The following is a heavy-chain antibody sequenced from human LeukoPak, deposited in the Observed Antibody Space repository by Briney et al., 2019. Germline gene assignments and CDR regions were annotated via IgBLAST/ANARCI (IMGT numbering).Heavy chain of an antibody. CDR1: GFTFSNFA. D-gene: IGHD3-3*01. J-gene: IGHJ4*02. V-gene: IGHV3-23*01. CDR3: AKRFLDAN. CDR2: INAVDANT. Sequence: GGSLRLSCAASGFTFSNFAMTWVRQTPGRGLQWVATINAVDANTYYADFVRGRFTVSRDNSRSTLYLQMTNLRVDDTAIYYCAKRFLDANWGQGTLVTVSS.